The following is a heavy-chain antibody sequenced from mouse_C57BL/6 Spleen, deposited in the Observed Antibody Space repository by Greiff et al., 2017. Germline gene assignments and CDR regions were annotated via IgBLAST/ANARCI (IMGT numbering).Heavy chain of an antibody. CDR2: IDPSASYT. CDR3: AREGGSLYFDY. V-gene: IGHV1-69*01. Sequence: QVQLQQSGAELVMPGASVKLSCKASGYTFTSYWMHWVKQRPGQGLEWIGEIDPSASYTNYNQKIKGKSTLTVDKSSSTAYMQLSSLTSEDSAVYYCAREGGSLYFDYWGQGTTLTVSS. CDR1: GYTFTSYW. J-gene: IGHJ2*01. D-gene: IGHD1-1*02.